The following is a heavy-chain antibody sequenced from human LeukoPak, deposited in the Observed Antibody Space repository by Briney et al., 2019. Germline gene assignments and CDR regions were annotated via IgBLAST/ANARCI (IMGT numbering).Heavy chain of an antibody. CDR3: ARVLETLQWELPNDAFDI. CDR2: IYHSGST. V-gene: IGHV4-30-2*01. J-gene: IGHJ3*02. Sequence: SQTLSLTCAVSGGSISSGGYSWSWIRQPPGKGLEWIGYIYHSGSTYYNPSLKSRVTISVDTSKNQFSLKLSSVTAADTAVYYCARVLETLQWELPNDAFDIWGQGTMVTVSS. D-gene: IGHD1-26*01. CDR1: GGSISSGGYS.